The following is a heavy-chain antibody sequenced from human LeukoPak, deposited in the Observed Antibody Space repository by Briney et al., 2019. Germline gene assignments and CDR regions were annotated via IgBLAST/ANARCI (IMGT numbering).Heavy chain of an antibody. CDR1: GGSIRNSSYY. J-gene: IGHJ4*02. CDR3: ARLRYYGDYVDY. CDR2: FYYSGST. D-gene: IGHD4-17*01. V-gene: IGHV4-39*01. Sequence: SETLSLTCTLSGGSIRNSSYYWGWIRQPPGKGLEWIGSFYYSGSTYFNPSLKSRLTISVDTSKNQFSLKLSSVTAADTAVYYCARLRYYGDYVDYWGQGTLVTVSS.